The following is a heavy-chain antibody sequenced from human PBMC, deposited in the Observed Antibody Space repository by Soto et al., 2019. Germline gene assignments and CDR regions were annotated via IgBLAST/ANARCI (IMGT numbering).Heavy chain of an antibody. Sequence: GGSLRLSCAASGFSFSNSGMHWVRQAPGKGLEWVAVIWYDGSNKYYADSVKGRFTVSRDNSKNTLYLQMNCLRAEDTAVYYWAREWRSGSYYFDYWGQGTLVTVSS. D-gene: IGHD6-19*01. V-gene: IGHV3-33*01. CDR3: AREWRSGSYYFDY. CDR1: GFSFSNSG. J-gene: IGHJ4*02. CDR2: IWYDGSNK.